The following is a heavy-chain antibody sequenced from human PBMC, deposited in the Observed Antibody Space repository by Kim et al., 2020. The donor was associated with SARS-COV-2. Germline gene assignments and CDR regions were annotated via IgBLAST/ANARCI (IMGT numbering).Heavy chain of an antibody. CDR3: ARREAAQPFDY. J-gene: IGHJ4*02. CDR2: IYYSGST. D-gene: IGHD6-13*01. CDR1: GGSISSYY. V-gene: IGHV4-59*08. Sequence: SETLSLTCTVSGGSISSYYWSWIRQPPGKGLEWIGYIYYSGSTNYNPSLKSRVTISVDTSKNQFSLKLSSVTAADTAVYYCARREAAQPFDYWGQGTLVTVSS.